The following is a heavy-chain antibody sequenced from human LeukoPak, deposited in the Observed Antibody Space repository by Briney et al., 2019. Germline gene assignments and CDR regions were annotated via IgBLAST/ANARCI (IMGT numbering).Heavy chain of an antibody. Sequence: GGSLRLSCAASGFTFSSYGMHWVRQAPGKGLEWVAVISYDGSNKYYADSVKGRFTISRDNSKNTLYLQMNSLRAEDTAVYYCAKDSHHYDILTGYYNGYYYYGMDVWGQGTTVTVSS. CDR2: ISYDGSNK. J-gene: IGHJ6*02. D-gene: IGHD3-9*01. V-gene: IGHV3-30*18. CDR1: GFTFSSYG. CDR3: AKDSHHYDILTGYYNGYYYYGMDV.